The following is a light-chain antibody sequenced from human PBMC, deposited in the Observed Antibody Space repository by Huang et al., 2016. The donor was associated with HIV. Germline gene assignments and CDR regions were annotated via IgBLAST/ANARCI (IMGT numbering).Light chain of an antibody. V-gene: IGKV4-1*01. Sequence: DIVMTQSPGSLTVSLGERASINCTSSQPLLSTANNKSYLAWYQQKPRQPPNALIYWASNRESGVPYRFSGSGSGTDFTLTISSLQAEDVALYYCQQYYSASITFGQGTRVEI. J-gene: IGKJ5*01. CDR2: WAS. CDR3: QQYYSASIT. CDR1: QPLLSTANNKSY.